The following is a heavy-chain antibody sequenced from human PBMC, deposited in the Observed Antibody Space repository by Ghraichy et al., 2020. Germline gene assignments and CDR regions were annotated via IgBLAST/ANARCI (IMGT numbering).Heavy chain of an antibody. CDR3: ARGSRVVRFYYYDGMDV. J-gene: IGHJ6*02. V-gene: IGHV3-48*02. Sequence: GGSLRLSCVGSGFSISSYGMNWVRQSPGKGLEWVSYITSSGRTIFYADSVRGRFTISRDNAQNSVFLPMKSLRDEDTAVYYCARGSRVVRFYYYDGMDVWGQGTTVTVSS. CDR1: GFSISSYG. D-gene: IGHD4-23*01. CDR2: ITSSGRTI.